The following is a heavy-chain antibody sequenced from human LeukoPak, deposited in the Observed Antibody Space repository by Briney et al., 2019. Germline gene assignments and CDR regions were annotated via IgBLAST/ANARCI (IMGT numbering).Heavy chain of an antibody. V-gene: IGHV3-53*01. CDR1: GFTVSSNY. J-gene: IGHJ4*02. D-gene: IGHD2/OR15-2a*01. Sequence: PGGSLRLSCAASGFTVSSNYMSWVRQAPGKGLEWVSVIYSGGGTYYADSVKGRFTISRDNSKNTLYLQVNSLRAEDTAVYYCARGLDVSYFDYWGQGTLVTVSS. CDR3: ARGLDVSYFDY. CDR2: IYSGGGT.